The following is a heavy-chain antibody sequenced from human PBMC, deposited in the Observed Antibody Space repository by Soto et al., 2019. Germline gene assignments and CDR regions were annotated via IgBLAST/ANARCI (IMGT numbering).Heavy chain of an antibody. CDR3: ARNYGNYGHYFDS. CDR2: IDNSGIT. V-gene: IGHV4-31*03. Sequence: PSDTLTLTCSVSGGSISSGDPYWVCIGQHPERGLEWIGYIDNSGITYDNPSLKSRIAMSVDTSQNQFSLKLRSVTAADTAVYYCARNYGNYGHYFDSWGQGTLVTVSS. J-gene: IGHJ4*02. D-gene: IGHD4-17*01. CDR1: GGSISSGDPY.